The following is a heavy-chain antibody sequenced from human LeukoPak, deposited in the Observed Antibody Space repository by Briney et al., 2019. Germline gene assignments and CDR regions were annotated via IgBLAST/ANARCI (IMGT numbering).Heavy chain of an antibody. CDR2: IYYSGST. Sequence: PSETLSLTCTVSGGSISSSSYYWGWIRQPPGKGLEWIGSIYYSGSTYYNPSLKSRVTISVDTSKNQFSLKLSSVTAADTAVYYCARDPRRYYYDSSGHGDYWGQGTLVTVSS. CDR1: GGSISSSSYY. D-gene: IGHD3-22*01. CDR3: ARDPRRYYYDSSGHGDY. J-gene: IGHJ4*02. V-gene: IGHV4-39*07.